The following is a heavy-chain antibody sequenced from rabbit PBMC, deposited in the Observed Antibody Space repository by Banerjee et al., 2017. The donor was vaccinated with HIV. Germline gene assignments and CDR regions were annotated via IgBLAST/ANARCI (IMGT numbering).Heavy chain of an antibody. D-gene: IGHD6-1*01. CDR3: ARFIASFAGYGYANL. V-gene: IGHV1S40*01. CDR1: GFSFSNKYV. Sequence: QSLEESGGDLVKPEGSLTLTCTASGFSFSNKYVMCWVRQAPGKGLEWIACIYNGDGSTYYASWVNGRFTISKTSSTTVALQMTSLTAADTATYFCARFIASFAGYGYANLWGPGTLVTVS. J-gene: IGHJ4*01. CDR2: IYNGDGST.